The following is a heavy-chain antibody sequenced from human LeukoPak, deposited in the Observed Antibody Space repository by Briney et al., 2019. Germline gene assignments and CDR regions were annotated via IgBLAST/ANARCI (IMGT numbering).Heavy chain of an antibody. V-gene: IGHV3-20*04. CDR3: ARRAGYCSSTSCSFDY. J-gene: IGHJ4*02. D-gene: IGHD2-2*01. CDR2: INWNGGST. CDR1: GFTFDDYG. Sequence: GGSLRLSCAASGFTFDDYGMSWVRQAPGKGLEWVSGINWNGGSTGYADSVKGRFTISRDNAKNSLYLQMNSLRAEDAALYYCARRAGYCSSTSCSFDYWGQGTLVTVSS.